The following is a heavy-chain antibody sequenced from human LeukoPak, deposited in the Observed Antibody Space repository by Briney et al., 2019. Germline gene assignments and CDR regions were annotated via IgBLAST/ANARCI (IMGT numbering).Heavy chain of an antibody. V-gene: IGHV5-51*01. CDR2: IYPGDSET. Sequence: GESLKISCKGSGYKFTNYWIGRVRQMPGKGLEWMGIIYPGDSETRYRPSFQGQVTISADRSSSVAYLQWSSLKAADTAMYYCARLPAGSTGWPDYWGQGTLVTVSS. CDR1: GYKFTNYW. CDR3: ARLPAGSTGWPDY. J-gene: IGHJ4*02. D-gene: IGHD6-19*01.